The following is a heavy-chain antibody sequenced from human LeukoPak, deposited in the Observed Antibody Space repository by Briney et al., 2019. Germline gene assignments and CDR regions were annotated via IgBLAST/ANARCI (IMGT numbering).Heavy chain of an antibody. V-gene: IGHV4-59*01. CDR3: ASERYGSGRQNWFDP. J-gene: IGHJ5*02. Sequence: SETLSLTCTVSGGSISSYYWSWIRQPPGKGLEWIGYIYYSGSTNYNPSLKSRVTISVDTSKNQFSLKLSSVTAADTAVYYCASERYGSGRQNWFDPWGQGTLVTVSS. CDR1: GGSISSYY. CDR2: IYYSGST. D-gene: IGHD3-10*01.